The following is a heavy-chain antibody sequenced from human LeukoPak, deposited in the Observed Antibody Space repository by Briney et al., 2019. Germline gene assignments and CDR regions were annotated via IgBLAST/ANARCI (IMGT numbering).Heavy chain of an antibody. V-gene: IGHV4-34*01. CDR1: GGSFSGYY. J-gene: IGHJ4*02. Sequence: PSETLSLTCAVYGGSFSGYYWSWIRQPPGKGLEWIGEINHSGSTNYNPSLKSRVTISVDTSKNQFSLKLSSVTAADTAVYYCASLLITMARGVIDYWGQGTLVTVSS. D-gene: IGHD3-10*01. CDR2: INHSGST. CDR3: ASLLITMARGVIDY.